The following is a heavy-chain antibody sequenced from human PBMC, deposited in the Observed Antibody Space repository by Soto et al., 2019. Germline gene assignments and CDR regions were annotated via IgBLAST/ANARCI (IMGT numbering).Heavy chain of an antibody. D-gene: IGHD6-19*01. J-gene: IGHJ4*02. V-gene: IGHV1-3*05. CDR1: GYTFTGYA. CDR3: ARAVAVPSDFVY. CDR2: INAGNGNT. Sequence: HVQLVQSGAEEKKPGASVKVSCKASGYTFTGYAMHWMRQAPVQRLEWMGWINAGNGNTKYSQKFQGRVTITRDTSASTAYRELSSLRSEDTAVYYCARAVAVPSDFVYWGQGTLVTVSS.